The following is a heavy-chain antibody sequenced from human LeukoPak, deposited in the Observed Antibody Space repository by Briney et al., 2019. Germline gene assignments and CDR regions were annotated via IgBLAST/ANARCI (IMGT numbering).Heavy chain of an antibody. CDR3: ARDRRLGYGNNWFDP. CDR2: INSDGSST. J-gene: IGHJ5*02. CDR1: GFTFSSYW. D-gene: IGHD4-17*01. Sequence: GGSLRLSCAASGFTFSSYWMHWVRQAPGKGLVWVSRINSDGSSTSYADSVKGRFTISRDNAKNTLYLQMNSLRAEDTAVYYCARDRRLGYGNNWFDPWGQGTLVTVPS. V-gene: IGHV3-74*01.